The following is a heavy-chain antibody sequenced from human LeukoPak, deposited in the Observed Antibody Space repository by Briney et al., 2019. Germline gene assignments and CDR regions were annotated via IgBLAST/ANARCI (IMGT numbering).Heavy chain of an antibody. CDR3: AKNCEITAAGTTPSH. D-gene: IGHD6-13*01. V-gene: IGHV3-23*01. CDR2: ISGSGGST. Sequence: GGSLRLSCAASGFIFSTNAMSWVRQAPGKGLEWVSPISGSGGSTYYADSVKGRFTISRDNSKNTLYLQMHSLRAEDMAVYYCAKNCEITAAGTTPSHWGQGTLVTVSS. J-gene: IGHJ4*02. CDR1: GFIFSTNA.